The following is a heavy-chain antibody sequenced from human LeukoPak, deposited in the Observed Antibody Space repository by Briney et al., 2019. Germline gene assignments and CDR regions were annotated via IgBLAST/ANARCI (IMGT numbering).Heavy chain of an antibody. CDR3: ARAPSPGGFCIGGGCEPG. J-gene: IGHJ6*04. D-gene: IGHD2-15*01. Sequence: TSETLSLTCTVSGGSIRSFYWSWIRQPPGKGLEWIASIYYSGSTIYNPSLRSRVTMSVHTSKNQFSLKLSSVTAADTAVYYCARAPSPGGFCIGGGCEPGWGKGTRVTVSS. CDR1: GGSIRSFY. V-gene: IGHV4-59*01. CDR2: IYYSGST.